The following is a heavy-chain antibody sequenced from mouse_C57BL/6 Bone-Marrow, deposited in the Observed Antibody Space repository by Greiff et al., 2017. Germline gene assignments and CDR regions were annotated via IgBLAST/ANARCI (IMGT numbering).Heavy chain of an antibody. Sequence: QVQLQQSGAELVKPGASVKLSCKASGYSFPSYWMHWVKQRPGRGLEWIGRLDPNSGGTKYNEKFKSKATLTVDKPSSTAYMQRSSLTSEDAAVYYCARRSLLQGLDYWGQGTTLTGSS. V-gene: IGHV1-72*01. CDR1: GYSFPSYW. J-gene: IGHJ2*01. CDR2: LDPNSGGT. CDR3: ARRSLLQGLDY. D-gene: IGHD6-1*01.